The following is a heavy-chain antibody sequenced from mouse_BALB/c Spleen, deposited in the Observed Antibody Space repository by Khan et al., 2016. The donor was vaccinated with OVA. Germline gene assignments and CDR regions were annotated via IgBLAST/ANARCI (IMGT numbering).Heavy chain of an antibody. CDR1: GFTFSGFW. Sequence: EVELVESGGGLVQPGGSRGLSCEGSGFTFSGFWMRWVRQTPGKTLEWLGDINSDGSAINYAPSIKDRFTIFSDNDKSTLYLQMSNVRSEDTATYFCMRYDCYYWYFDVWGAGTTVTVSS. J-gene: IGHJ1*01. CDR3: MRYDCYYWYFDV. V-gene: IGHV11-2*02. CDR2: INSDGSAI. D-gene: IGHD2-4*01.